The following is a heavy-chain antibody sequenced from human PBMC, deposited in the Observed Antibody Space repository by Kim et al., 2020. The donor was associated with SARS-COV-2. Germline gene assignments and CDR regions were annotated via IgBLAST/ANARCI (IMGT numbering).Heavy chain of an antibody. Sequence: SETLSLTCAVYGGSFSGYYWSWIRQPPGKGLEWIGEINHSGSTNYNPSLKSRVTISVDTSKNQFSLKLSSVTAADTAVYYCARLGFGGFDYWGQGTLVTV. J-gene: IGHJ4*02. CDR1: GGSFSGYY. D-gene: IGHD2-15*01. CDR2: INHSGST. CDR3: ARLGFGGFDY. V-gene: IGHV4-34*01.